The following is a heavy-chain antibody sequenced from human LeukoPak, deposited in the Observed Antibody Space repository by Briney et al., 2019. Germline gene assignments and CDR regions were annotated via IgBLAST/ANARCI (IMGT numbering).Heavy chain of an antibody. CDR3: AREEGVITMVRGEVFAEDAFDI. V-gene: IGHV6-1*01. CDR2: TYYRSKWYN. D-gene: IGHD3-10*01. CDR1: GDSVSSNSAA. J-gene: IGHJ3*02. Sequence: SQTLSLTCAISGDSVSSNSAAWNWIRQSPSRGLEWLGRTYYRSKWYNDYAVSVKSRITINPDTSKNQFSLQLNSVTPEDTAVYYCAREEGVITMVRGEVFAEDAFDIWGQGTMVTVSS.